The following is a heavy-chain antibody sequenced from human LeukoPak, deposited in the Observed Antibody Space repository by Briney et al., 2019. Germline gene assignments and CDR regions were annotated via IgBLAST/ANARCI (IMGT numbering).Heavy chain of an antibody. CDR2: ITSDGSTT. Sequence: GGSLRLSCFASGFSFSIYWMHWVRQAPGKGLVWVSRITSDGSTTNYADSVKGRFTISRDNAKNSLYLQMNSLRAEDTAVYYCAELGITMIGGVWGKGTTVTISS. J-gene: IGHJ6*04. CDR3: AELGITMIGGV. CDR1: GFSFSIYW. D-gene: IGHD3-10*02. V-gene: IGHV3-74*01.